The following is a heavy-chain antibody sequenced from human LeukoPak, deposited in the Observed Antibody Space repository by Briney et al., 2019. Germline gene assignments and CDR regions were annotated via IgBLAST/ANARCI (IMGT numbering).Heavy chain of an antibody. V-gene: IGHV4-59*12. CDR3: ARAQLGARWNERRSFDY. CDR2: IYYSGST. Sequence: SETLSLTCTVSGGSISSYYWSWIRQPPGKGLEWIGYIYYSGSTNYNPSLKSRVTISVDTSKNQFSLKLSSVTAADTAVYYCARAQLGARWNERRSFDYWGQGTLVTVSS. D-gene: IGHD1-1*01. J-gene: IGHJ4*02. CDR1: GGSISSYY.